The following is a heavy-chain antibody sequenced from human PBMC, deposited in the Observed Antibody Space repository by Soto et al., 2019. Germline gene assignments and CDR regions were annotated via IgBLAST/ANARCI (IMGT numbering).Heavy chain of an antibody. CDR3: ARRRGYCSSTSCPPIDY. J-gene: IGHJ4*02. D-gene: IGHD2-2*01. V-gene: IGHV3-21*01. CDR2: ISSSSSYV. CDR1: GFTFSSYS. Sequence: GGSLRLSCAASGFTFSSYSMNWVRQAPGKGLEWVSSISSSSSYVYYADSVKGRFTISRDNAKNSLYLQMNSLRAEDTAVYYCARRRGYCSSTSCPPIDYWGQGTLVTVSS.